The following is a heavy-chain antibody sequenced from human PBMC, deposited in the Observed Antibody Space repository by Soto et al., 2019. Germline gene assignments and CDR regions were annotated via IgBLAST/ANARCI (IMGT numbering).Heavy chain of an antibody. V-gene: IGHV4-39*01. Sequence: SETLSLTCTVSGGSISSSSYYWGWIRQPPGKGLEWIGSIYYSGSTYYNPSLKSRVTISVDTSKNQFSLKLSSVTAADTAVYYCAAPIHSSSSGPYYYYYMDVWGKGTTVTVSS. CDR3: AAPIHSSSSGPYYYYYMDV. CDR1: GGSISSSSYY. CDR2: IYYSGST. J-gene: IGHJ6*03. D-gene: IGHD6-6*01.